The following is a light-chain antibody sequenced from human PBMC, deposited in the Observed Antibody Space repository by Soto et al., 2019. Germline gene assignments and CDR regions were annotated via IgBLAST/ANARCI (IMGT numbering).Light chain of an antibody. V-gene: IGKV3-20*01. CDR2: AAS. CDR3: EQYGTSPPWT. J-gene: IGKJ1*01. Sequence: EIVLTQSPGTLSLSPGERATLSCRASQRVSSSYLAWSQQNVGQAPGRLIYAASSRATGVPDRVSGRGSGTDFTLAISSLQPEDFAVYYCEQYGTSPPWTFGQGTKVEV. CDR1: QRVSSSY.